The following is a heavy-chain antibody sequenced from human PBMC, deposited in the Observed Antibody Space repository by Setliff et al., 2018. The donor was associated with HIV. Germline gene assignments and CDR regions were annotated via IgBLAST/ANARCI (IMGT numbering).Heavy chain of an antibody. Sequence: GASVKVSCKASGYTFTSNGITWVRQAPGQGLEWMGWISAYNGNTNYAQKFQGRVTMSTDTSTSTAYMELRSLRSDDTAMYYCATADRLDTSASYWFGYWGQGTVVTVSA. D-gene: IGHD2-2*01. CDR2: ISAYNGNT. V-gene: IGHV1-18*01. CDR3: ATADRLDTSASYWFGY. CDR1: GYTFTSNG. J-gene: IGHJ4*02.